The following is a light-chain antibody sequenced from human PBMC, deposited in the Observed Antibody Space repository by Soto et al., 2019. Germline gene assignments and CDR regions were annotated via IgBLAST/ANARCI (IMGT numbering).Light chain of an antibody. J-gene: IGKJ1*01. CDR3: QHYVSSPPWT. Sequence: EIVLTQSPGTLSLSPGERATLSCRASQSVSSSYLAWYQQKPGQAPRLLIYGASSRATGIPDRFSGSGSGTDFTLTINRLEPEDFAVYYCQHYVSSPPWTFGQGTKVEIK. CDR1: QSVSSSY. V-gene: IGKV3-20*01. CDR2: GAS.